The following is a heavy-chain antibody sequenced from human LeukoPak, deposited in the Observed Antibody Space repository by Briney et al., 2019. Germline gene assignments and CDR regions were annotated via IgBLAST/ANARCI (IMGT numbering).Heavy chain of an antibody. CDR2: MNPNSGNT. CDR3: ARSYTAMDPFDY. J-gene: IGHJ4*02. D-gene: IGHD5-18*01. CDR1: GYTFTSHH. V-gene: IGHV1-8*01. Sequence: AAVKVSCKASGYTFTSHHINWVRQATGQGLEWMGWMNPNSGNTGYAQKFQGRATMTRNTSISTAYMELSSLRSEDTAVYYCARSYTAMDPFDYWGQGTLVTVSS.